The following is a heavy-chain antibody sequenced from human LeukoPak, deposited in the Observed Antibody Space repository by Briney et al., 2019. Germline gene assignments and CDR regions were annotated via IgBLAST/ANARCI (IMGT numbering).Heavy chain of an antibody. V-gene: IGHV3-30*02. CDR2: IRYDGSNK. J-gene: IGHJ4*02. Sequence: GGSLRLSCAASGFTCSSYGMHWVRQAPGKGLEWVAFIRYDGSNKYYADSVKGRFTISRDNSKNTLYLQMNSLRAEDTAVYYCAKEVSGSYRLAYWGQGTLVTVSS. CDR1: GFTCSSYG. CDR3: AKEVSGSYRLAY. D-gene: IGHD1-26*01.